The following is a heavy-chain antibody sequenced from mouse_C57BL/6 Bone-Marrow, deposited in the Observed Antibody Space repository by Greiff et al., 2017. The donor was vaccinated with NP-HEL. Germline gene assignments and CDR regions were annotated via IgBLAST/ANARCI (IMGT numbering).Heavy chain of an antibody. CDR1: GYTFTDYY. CDR3: ARRKLPGWYFDV. V-gene: IGHV1-19*01. D-gene: IGHD2-1*01. J-gene: IGHJ1*03. CDR2: INPYNGGT. Sequence: EVQLQQSGPVLVKPGASVKMSCKASGYTFTDYYMNWVKQSHGKSLEWIGVINPYNGGTSYNQKFKGKATLTVDKSSSTAYMELNSLTSEDSAVYYCARRKLPGWYFDVWGKGTTVTVSS.